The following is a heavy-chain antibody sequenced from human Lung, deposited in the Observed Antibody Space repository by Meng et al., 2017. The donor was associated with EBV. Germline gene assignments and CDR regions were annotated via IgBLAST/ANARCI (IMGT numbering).Heavy chain of an antibody. CDR1: GGSVDSGAYY. Sequence: QVKRQESGPGLGKPSQTLSLSCTVSGGSVDSGAYYWSWIRQRPGKGLEWIGYIYYSGSTFYTPSLKSRATLSVDTSKNQFSLKLNSVTAADTAVYYCARLRLVWMFDYWGQGALVTVSS. D-gene: IGHD6-19*01. CDR3: ARLRLVWMFDY. CDR2: IYYSGST. J-gene: IGHJ4*02. V-gene: IGHV4-31*03.